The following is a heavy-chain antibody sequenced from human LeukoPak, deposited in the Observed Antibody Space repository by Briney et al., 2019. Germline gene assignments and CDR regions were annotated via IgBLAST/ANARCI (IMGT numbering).Heavy chain of an antibody. D-gene: IGHD1-14*01. CDR2: ISAYNGNT. CDR1: GYTFTSYG. Sequence: GASVKVSCKASGYTFTSYGISWVRRAPGQGLEWMGWISAYNGNTNYAQKVQGRVTLTRDTSTSTVYMELSSLRSEDTAIYYCAKETPNTGWFDPWGQGTLVTVSS. V-gene: IGHV1-18*01. J-gene: IGHJ5*02. CDR3: AKETPNTGWFDP.